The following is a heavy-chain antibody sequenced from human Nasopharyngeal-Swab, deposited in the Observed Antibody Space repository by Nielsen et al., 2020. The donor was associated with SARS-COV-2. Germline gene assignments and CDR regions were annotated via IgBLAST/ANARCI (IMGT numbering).Heavy chain of an antibody. V-gene: IGHV4-34*01. CDR3: ARPTTLGYYYGMDV. J-gene: IGHJ6*02. D-gene: IGHD1-14*01. CDR2: IKHSGST. Sequence: WIRQPPGKGLEWMGEIKHSGSTNYNPSLKRRVTISVDTSKNQFSLKLSSVTAADTAVYYCARPTTLGYYYGMDVWGQGTTVTVSS.